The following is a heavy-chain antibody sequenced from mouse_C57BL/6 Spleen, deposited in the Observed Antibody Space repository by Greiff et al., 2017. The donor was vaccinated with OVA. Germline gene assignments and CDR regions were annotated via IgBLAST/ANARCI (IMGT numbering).Heavy chain of an antibody. Sequence: EVKVVESGGGLVQPGGSLKLSCAASGFTFSDYYMYWVRQTPEKRLEWVAYISNGGGSTYYPDTVKGRFTISRDNAKNTLYLQMSRLKSEDTAMYYCARQAYSYFDYWGQGTTLTVSS. J-gene: IGHJ2*01. CDR1: GFTFSDYY. D-gene: IGHD2-10*01. CDR2: ISNGGGST. CDR3: ARQAYSYFDY. V-gene: IGHV5-12*01.